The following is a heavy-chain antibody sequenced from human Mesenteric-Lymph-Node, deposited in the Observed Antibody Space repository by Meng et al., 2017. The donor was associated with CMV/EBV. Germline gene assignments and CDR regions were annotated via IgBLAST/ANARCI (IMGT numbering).Heavy chain of an antibody. J-gene: IGHJ5*02. Sequence: GGSFSGYYWRWIRQPPGKGLEWIGEINHSGSTNYNPSLKSRVTISVDTSKNQFSLKLSSVTAADTAVYYCARGIYYDFWSGYRWFDPWGQGTLVTVSS. CDR3: ARGIYYDFWSGYRWFDP. V-gene: IGHV4-34*01. CDR1: GGSFSGYY. CDR2: INHSGST. D-gene: IGHD3-3*01.